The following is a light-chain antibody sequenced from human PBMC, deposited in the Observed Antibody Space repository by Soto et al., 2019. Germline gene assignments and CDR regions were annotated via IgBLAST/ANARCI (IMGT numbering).Light chain of an antibody. Sequence: DIQMIQSPSSVSASVGDRVTVTCRASQGISSWLAWYQQKPGKAPNLLIYKASTLETGVPSRFSGSASGTEFTLTISSLQPDDFATYYCQQHANYPITFGGGTKVDIK. CDR3: QQHANYPIT. V-gene: IGKV1-5*03. CDR1: QGISSW. J-gene: IGKJ4*01. CDR2: KAS.